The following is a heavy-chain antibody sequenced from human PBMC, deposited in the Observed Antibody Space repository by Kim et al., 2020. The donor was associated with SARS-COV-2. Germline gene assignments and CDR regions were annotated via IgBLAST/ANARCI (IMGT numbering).Heavy chain of an antibody. Sequence: SETLSLTCTVSGGSINSYYWSWIRQPPGKGLEWIGYIYFSGTTSYNPSLKSRVTMSVDASKKQFSLKLTSVTAADTAIYYCARDPTYSDSSGWYFYYWGQGTLVAVSS. CDR1: GGSINSYY. CDR2: IYFSGTT. J-gene: IGHJ4*02. V-gene: IGHV4-59*13. CDR3: ARDPTYSDSSGWYFYY. D-gene: IGHD3-22*01.